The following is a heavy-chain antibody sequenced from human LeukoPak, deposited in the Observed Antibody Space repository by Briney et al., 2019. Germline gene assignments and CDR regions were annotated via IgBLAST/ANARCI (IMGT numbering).Heavy chain of an antibody. CDR2: IRYDGGRK. D-gene: IGHD3-22*01. J-gene: IGHJ6*03. Sequence: GGSLRLSCTASGFTFSNYGMHWVRQAPGKGLEWVAFIRYDGGRKNFADSVKGRFTISRDISNNTVFLQMNSLRVEDTAVYYCAKDGDSSGYYSSYHSYMDVWGKGTSVTISS. V-gene: IGHV3-30*02. CDR3: AKDGDSSGYYSSYHSYMDV. CDR1: GFTFSNYG.